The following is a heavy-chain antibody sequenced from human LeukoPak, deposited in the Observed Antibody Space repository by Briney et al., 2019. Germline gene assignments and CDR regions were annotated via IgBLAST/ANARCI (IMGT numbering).Heavy chain of an antibody. V-gene: IGHV1-46*01. CDR2: IDPSDGRP. CDR1: GYTXTNYY. Sequence: ASVKVSCKASGYTXTNYYIHGVRQAPGQGLEWMGMIDPSDGRPTYGQNFQGSVTMTKDTSTSTAYMELSSLRSEDTAVYYCARDRSSSGWLYFDYWGQGTLVTVSS. D-gene: IGHD6-19*01. CDR3: ARDRSSSGWLYFDY. J-gene: IGHJ4*02.